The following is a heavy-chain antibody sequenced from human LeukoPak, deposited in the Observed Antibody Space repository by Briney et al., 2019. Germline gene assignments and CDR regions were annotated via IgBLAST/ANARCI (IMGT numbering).Heavy chain of an antibody. V-gene: IGHV1-8*03. CDR1: GYTFTSYD. CDR2: TNPNSGYT. Sequence: ASVEVSCKASGYTFTSYDINWVRQATGQGLEWMGWTNPNSGYTGYAQKFQGRVTITRDTSISTAYMELSSLRSEDTAVYYCARVAGSIDYWGQGTLVTVSS. D-gene: IGHD6-19*01. CDR3: ARVAGSIDY. J-gene: IGHJ4*02.